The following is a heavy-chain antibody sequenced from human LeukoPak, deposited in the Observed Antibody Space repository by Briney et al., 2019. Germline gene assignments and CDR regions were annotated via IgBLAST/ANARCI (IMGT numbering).Heavy chain of an antibody. CDR2: ISGSGGST. Sequence: GGSLRLSCAASGFTFSSYAMSWVRKAPGKGLEWVSAISGSGGSTYYADSVKGRFTISRDNSKNSLYLQMNGLRDEDTAVYYCARDHYFVVVPAAGVFDIWGQGTMVTVSS. CDR1: GFTFSSYA. J-gene: IGHJ3*02. V-gene: IGHV3-23*01. D-gene: IGHD2-2*01. CDR3: ARDHYFVVVPAAGVFDI.